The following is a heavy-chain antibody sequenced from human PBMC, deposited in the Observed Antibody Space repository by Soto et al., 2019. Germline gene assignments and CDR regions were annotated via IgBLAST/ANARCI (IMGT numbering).Heavy chain of an antibody. D-gene: IGHD3-3*01. J-gene: IGHJ6*02. CDR3: AKDRSGPTGYYYYGMDV. CDR1: GFTFISYG. V-gene: IGHV3-30*18. CDR2: ISYDGSNK. Sequence: VGSRRLSCAAYGFTFISYGMHWVRQAPGKGLEWVAVISYDGSNKYYADSVKGRFTISRDNSKNTLYLQMNSLRAEDTAVYYCAKDRSGPTGYYYYGMDVWGQGTMVTVSS.